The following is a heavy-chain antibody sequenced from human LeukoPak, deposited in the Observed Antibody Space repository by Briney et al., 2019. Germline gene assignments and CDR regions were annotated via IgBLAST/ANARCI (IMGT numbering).Heavy chain of an antibody. CDR1: GFTFSNYA. Sequence: HPGGSLRLSCAASGFTFSNYAMSWVRQAPGKGLEWVSLIYSGGRIFYADSVKGRFIISTDNSKNTLYLQMNSLRAEDTAVYYCASGYSYGKVDYWGQGTLVTVSS. CDR2: IYSGGRI. D-gene: IGHD5-18*01. V-gene: IGHV3-66*01. CDR3: ASGYSYGKVDY. J-gene: IGHJ4*02.